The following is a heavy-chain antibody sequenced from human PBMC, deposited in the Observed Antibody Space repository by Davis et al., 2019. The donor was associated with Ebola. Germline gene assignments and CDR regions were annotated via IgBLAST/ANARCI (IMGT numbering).Heavy chain of an antibody. V-gene: IGHV5-51*01. CDR3: AKGRGPYRRGDAFDI. D-gene: IGHD3-10*01. CDR2: IFPGDSDT. Sequence: GESLKISCKASGYKFADYWIGWVRQKPGKGLEWMGIIFPGDSDTRYSPSFQGQVTIAADKSITTVYLQWSSLQASDTAIYFWAKGRGPYRRGDAFDIWGRGTMVTVSS. CDR1: GYKFADYW. J-gene: IGHJ3*02.